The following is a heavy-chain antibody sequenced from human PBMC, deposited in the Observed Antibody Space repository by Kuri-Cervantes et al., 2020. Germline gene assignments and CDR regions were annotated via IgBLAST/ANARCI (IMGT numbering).Heavy chain of an antibody. CDR2: IRYDGSNE. D-gene: IGHD7-27*01. Sequence: GGSLRLSCTASGFIFSNYGMHWVRQAPGKGLDWVAFIRYDGSNEYYADSVKGRFTISRDNSKNTLYLQINSLRAEDTAVYYCAKDQGTGDVLPSDWGQGTLVTDSS. J-gene: IGHJ4*02. CDR3: AKDQGTGDVLPSD. V-gene: IGHV3-30*02. CDR1: GFIFSNYG.